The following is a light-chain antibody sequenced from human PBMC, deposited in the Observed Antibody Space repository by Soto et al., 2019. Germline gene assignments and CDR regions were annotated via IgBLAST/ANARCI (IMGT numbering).Light chain of an antibody. CDR1: SGHSSYA. CDR3: QTWGTGIHVV. Sequence: QPVLPQSPSASASLGASVKLTCTLSSGHSSYAIAWHQQQPEKGPRYLMKLDSDGSHTKGDAIPDRFSGSSSGAERYLTISGLQSEDEADYYCQTWGTGIHVVFGGGTKLTVL. V-gene: IGLV4-69*01. CDR2: LDSDGSH. J-gene: IGLJ2*01.